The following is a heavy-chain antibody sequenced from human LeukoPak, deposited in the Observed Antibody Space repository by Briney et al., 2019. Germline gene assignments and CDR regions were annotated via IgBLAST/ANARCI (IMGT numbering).Heavy chain of an antibody. Sequence: GGSLRLSCAASGFTFSSYSMNWVRRAPGKGLEWVSPISSSSSYIYYADSVKGRFTISRDNAKNSLYLQMNSLRAEDTAVYYCASGYDGPLDYWGQGTLATVSS. CDR3: ASGYDGPLDY. CDR1: GFTFSSYS. CDR2: ISSSSSYI. J-gene: IGHJ4*02. V-gene: IGHV3-21*01. D-gene: IGHD5-12*01.